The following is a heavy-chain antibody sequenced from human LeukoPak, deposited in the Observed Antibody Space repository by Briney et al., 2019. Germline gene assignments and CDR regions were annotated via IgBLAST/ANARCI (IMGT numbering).Heavy chain of an antibody. J-gene: IGHJ4*02. CDR1: GFTFSDYY. CDR2: ISSSGSTI. V-gene: IGHV3-11*01. CDR3: ARVPVTYYYDSSGSAPDY. Sequence: GGSLRLSCAAFGFTFSDYYMSWIRQAPGKGLEWVSYISSSGSTIYYADSVKGRFTISRDNAKNSLYLQMNSLRAEDTAVYYCARVPVTYYYDSSGSAPDYWGQGTLVTVSS. D-gene: IGHD3-22*01.